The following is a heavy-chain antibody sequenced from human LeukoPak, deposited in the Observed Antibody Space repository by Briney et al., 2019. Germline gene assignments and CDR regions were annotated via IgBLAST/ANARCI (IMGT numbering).Heavy chain of an antibody. CDR3: ARDLSQRPVTAIN. V-gene: IGHV1-18*01. Sequence: VASVKVSCKASGYIFINYGITWVRQAPGQGLEWMGWISSYNGNTKYAQKFQGRVTLTTDTSTNTAYMDMRSLRKDDTAIYYCARDLSQRPVTAINWGQGTLVTVSS. CDR2: ISSYNGNT. CDR1: GYIFINYG. J-gene: IGHJ4*02. D-gene: IGHD2-21*02.